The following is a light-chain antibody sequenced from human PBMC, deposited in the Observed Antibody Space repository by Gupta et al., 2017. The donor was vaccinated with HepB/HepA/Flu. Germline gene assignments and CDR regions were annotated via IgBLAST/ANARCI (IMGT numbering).Light chain of an antibody. J-gene: IGLJ2*01. CDR2: DVS. CDR1: SSDVGGYNY. CDR3: SSYTSSSALV. V-gene: IGLV2-14*03. Sequence: QSALTQPASVSGSPGQSITISCPGTSSDVGGYNYVSWYQQHPGKAPKLMIYDVSNRPSGVSNRFSGSKSGNTAPLTISVLQAEDEADYYCSSYTSSSALVFGGGTKLTVL.